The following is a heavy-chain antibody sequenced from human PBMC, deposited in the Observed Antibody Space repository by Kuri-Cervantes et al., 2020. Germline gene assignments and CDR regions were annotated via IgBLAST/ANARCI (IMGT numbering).Heavy chain of an antibody. Sequence: GESLKISCAASGFTFSSYSMNWVRQAPGKGLEWVSYISSSGSTIYYADSVQGRFTISRDNAKNSLYLQMNSLRAEDTAVYYCASNLLYSSGSDYYGMDVWGQGTTVTVSS. J-gene: IGHJ6*02. CDR1: GFTFSSYS. CDR3: ASNLLYSSGSDYYGMDV. D-gene: IGHD6-19*01. CDR2: ISSSGSTI. V-gene: IGHV3-48*04.